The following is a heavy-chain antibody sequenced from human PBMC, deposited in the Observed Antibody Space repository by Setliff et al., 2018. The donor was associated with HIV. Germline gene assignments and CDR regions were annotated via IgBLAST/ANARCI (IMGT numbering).Heavy chain of an antibody. Sequence: PSETLSLTCAVYGGSLSGYHWSWIRQSPEKGLEWIGEINHSGSTSYNPSLKSRVTISLDTSKNQISLKLSSVTAADTAVYYCARHDGMKAARRYNNDYMDVWGKGTTVTVSS. CDR2: INHSGST. V-gene: IGHV4-34*01. CDR1: GGSLSGYH. J-gene: IGHJ6*03. D-gene: IGHD6-6*01. CDR3: ARHDGMKAARRYNNDYMDV.